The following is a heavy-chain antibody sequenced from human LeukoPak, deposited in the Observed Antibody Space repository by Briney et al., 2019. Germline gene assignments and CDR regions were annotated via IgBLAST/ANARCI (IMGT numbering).Heavy chain of an antibody. CDR1: GFTFCSYS. Sequence: GGSLRLPCAASGFTFCSYSMNWVRQAPGKGLEWVSSISSSSSYIYYADSVKGRFTISRDNAKNSLYLQMNSLRAEDTAVYYCARAYCSGGSCPSHFDYWGQGTLVTVSS. CDR3: ARAYCSGGSCPSHFDY. J-gene: IGHJ4*02. D-gene: IGHD2-15*01. CDR2: ISSSSSYI. V-gene: IGHV3-21*01.